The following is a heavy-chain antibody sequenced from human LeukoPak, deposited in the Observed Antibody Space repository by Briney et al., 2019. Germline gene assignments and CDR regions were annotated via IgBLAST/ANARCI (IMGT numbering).Heavy chain of an antibody. Sequence: SETLSLTCTLSGGSISTSCYYWGWIRQPPGKGLDWIGSIYCGSAYYNPSLKSRVTISVDTSKNHFSLKLSTVTAADTGVYYGARDCPAYCNGGSCYYYYYMDVWGKGTTVTVSS. CDR3: ARDCPAYCNGGSCYYYYYMDV. J-gene: IGHJ6*03. V-gene: IGHV4-39*07. D-gene: IGHD2-15*01. CDR2: IYCGSA. CDR1: GGSISTSCYY.